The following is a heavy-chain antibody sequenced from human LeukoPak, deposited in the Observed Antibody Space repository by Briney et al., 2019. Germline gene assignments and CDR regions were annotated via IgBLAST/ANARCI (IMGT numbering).Heavy chain of an antibody. D-gene: IGHD2-2*01. CDR1: GYTFTSYG. V-gene: IGHV1-18*01. CDR2: ISAYNGNT. Sequence: ASVKVSCKASGYTFTSYGISWVRQAPGQGLEWMGWISAYNGNTNYAQKLQGRVTMTTDTSTSTAYMELRSLRSDDTAVYYCARTSSVFVVAPAALNWFDPWGQGTLVTVSS. CDR3: ARTSSVFVVAPAALNWFDP. J-gene: IGHJ5*02.